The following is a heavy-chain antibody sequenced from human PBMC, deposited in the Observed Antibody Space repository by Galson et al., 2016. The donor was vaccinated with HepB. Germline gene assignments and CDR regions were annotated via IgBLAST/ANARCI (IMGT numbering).Heavy chain of an antibody. J-gene: IGHJ3*02. Sequence: ETLSLTCTVSGGSVSTSNYCWDWVRQPPGQGLEWIGSICHNGNTYYNPSLKSRVAMSVDRSNNQVPLKLRSVTAADTAVYYCAGHVVPEDAFNIWGQGTRVTVSS. CDR1: GGSVSTSNYC. D-gene: IGHD2-21*01. V-gene: IGHV4-39*01. CDR2: ICHNGNT. CDR3: AGHVVPEDAFNI.